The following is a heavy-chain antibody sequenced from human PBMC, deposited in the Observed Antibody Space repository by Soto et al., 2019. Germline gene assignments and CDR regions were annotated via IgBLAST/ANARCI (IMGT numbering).Heavy chain of an antibody. CDR1: GFTFSSYG. J-gene: IGHJ1*01. CDR2: IWYDGSNK. V-gene: IGHV3-33*01. CDR3: ARPGEAYYYDRSGYYREYFQH. D-gene: IGHD3-22*01. Sequence: QVQLVESGGGVVQPGRSLRLSCAASGFTFSSYGMHWVRQAPGKGLEWVAVIWYDGSNKYYADSVKGRFTISRDNSKNPLYLQMNSPTAEDTVVYYWARPGEAYYYDRSGYYREYFQHWGQGTLVTVSS.